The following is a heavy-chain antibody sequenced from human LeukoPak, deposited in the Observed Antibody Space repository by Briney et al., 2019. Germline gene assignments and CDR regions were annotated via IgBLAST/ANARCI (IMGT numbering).Heavy chain of an antibody. CDR3: ARDISVAGLFDY. CDR1: GYSISSGYY. D-gene: IGHD6-19*01. CDR2: IYHSGST. V-gene: IGHV4-38-2*02. J-gene: IGHJ4*02. Sequence: PSETLSLTCTVSGYSISSGYYWGWIRQPPGQGLEWIGSIYHSGSTYYNPSLKSRVTISVDTSKNQFSLKLSSVTAADTAVYYCARDISVAGLFDYWGQGTLVTVSS.